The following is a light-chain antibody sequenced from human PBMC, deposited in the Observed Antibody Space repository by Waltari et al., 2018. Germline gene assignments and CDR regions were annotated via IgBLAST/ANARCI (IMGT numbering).Light chain of an antibody. CDR3: QQYGSSPT. J-gene: IGKJ1*01. CDR2: GAS. CDR1: QSVSSSY. V-gene: IGKV3-20*01. Sequence: EIVLTQSPGTLSLSPGERATLSCRASQSVSSSYLAWYQQKPGQAPRLLIYGASSRATGIPDMVSGSGSGTDFTLTISRLEPEDFAVYYCQQYGSSPTFGQGTKVEIK.